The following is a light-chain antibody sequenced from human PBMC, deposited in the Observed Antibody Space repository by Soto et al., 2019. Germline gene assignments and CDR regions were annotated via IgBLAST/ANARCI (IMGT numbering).Light chain of an antibody. Sequence: VLTQSPATLSLSPGERATLSCRASQSIGTYLAWYQQKPGQPPRLLTYDTSDRATGIPARFSASGSGTDFTLTISSLEPEDFAVYYCQQSLTFGGGTKVEI. J-gene: IGKJ4*01. CDR1: QSIGTY. CDR3: QQSLT. V-gene: IGKV3-11*01. CDR2: DTS.